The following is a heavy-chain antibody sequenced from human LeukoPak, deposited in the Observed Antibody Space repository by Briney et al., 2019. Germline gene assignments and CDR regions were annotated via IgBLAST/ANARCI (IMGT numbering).Heavy chain of an antibody. D-gene: IGHD3-22*01. J-gene: IGHJ4*02. CDR1: GGSISSGDYY. V-gene: IGHV4-30-4*08. CDR2: IYYSGST. CDR3: AREVLYDSIFPPT. Sequence: SETLSLTCTVSGGSISSGDYYWSWIRQPPGKGLEWIGYIYYSGSTYYNPSLKSRVTISVDTSKNQFSLKLSSVTAADTAVYYCAREVLYDSIFPPTWGQGTLVTVSS.